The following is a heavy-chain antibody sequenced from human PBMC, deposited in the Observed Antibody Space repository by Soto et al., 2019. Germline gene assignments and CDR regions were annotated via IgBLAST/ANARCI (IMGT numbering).Heavy chain of an antibody. V-gene: IGHV3-30*03. CDR1: GFTFSNNG. D-gene: IGHD2-15*01. Sequence: QVQLVESGGGAVQPGRSLRVSCAASGFTFSNNGIHWVRQAPGKGLEWVAVISSDGINKYYADSVKGRSTISRDNSKNSLFLQMNSLRVEDTAVYYCAMDLYGGSSRFDYWGQGTLVTVSS. CDR3: AMDLYGGSSRFDY. J-gene: IGHJ4*02. CDR2: ISSDGINK.